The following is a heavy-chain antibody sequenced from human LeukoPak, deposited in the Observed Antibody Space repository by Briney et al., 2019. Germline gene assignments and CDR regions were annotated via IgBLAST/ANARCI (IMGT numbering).Heavy chain of an antibody. CDR2: ISGSGGSA. J-gene: IGHJ6*03. CDR3: ASSGLGSYYSRFYYYLDV. D-gene: IGHD3-10*01. V-gene: IGHV3-23*01. Sequence: PGGSLRLSCAASGFTFSSYGMSWVRQAPGKGLEWVSAISGSGGSAYYADSVKGRFTISRDNSKNTLYLQMNSLRAEDTAVYYCASSGLGSYYSRFYYYLDVWGKGTTVTISS. CDR1: GFTFSSYG.